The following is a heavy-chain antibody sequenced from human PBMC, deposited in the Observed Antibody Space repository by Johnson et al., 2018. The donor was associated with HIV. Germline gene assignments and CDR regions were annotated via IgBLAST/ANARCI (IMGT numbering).Heavy chain of an antibody. CDR1: GFMFDGYA. CDR3: ARDYRFRSFSSSPEAFDV. V-gene: IGHV3-30*04. Sequence: AAGGFMFDGYAMHWVRQAPGKGLKWVAVIFFDGSNAYYSDSVKGRFTISRDNAKNTVYLQMNSLRGEDTAAYYCARDYRFRSFSSSPEAFDVWGQGTMVTVSS. D-gene: IGHD2-2*01. CDR2: IFFDGSNA. J-gene: IGHJ3*01.